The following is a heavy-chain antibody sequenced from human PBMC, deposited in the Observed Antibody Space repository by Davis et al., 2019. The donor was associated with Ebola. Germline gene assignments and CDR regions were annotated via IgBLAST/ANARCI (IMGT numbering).Heavy chain of an antibody. Sequence: PGGSLRLSCAASGFTFSSYAMSWVRQAPGKGLDWVSAISGSGGSTYYADSVKGRFTISRDNSKNKLYLQMNSLRAEDTAIYYCAKNKNYDFWSGYPHDAFDIWGQGTMVTVSS. CDR3: AKNKNYDFWSGYPHDAFDI. J-gene: IGHJ3*02. CDR2: ISGSGGST. CDR1: GFTFSSYA. D-gene: IGHD3-3*01. V-gene: IGHV3-23*01.